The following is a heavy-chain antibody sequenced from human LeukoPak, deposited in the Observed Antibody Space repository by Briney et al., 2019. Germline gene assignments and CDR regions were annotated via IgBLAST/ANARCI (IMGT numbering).Heavy chain of an antibody. CDR2: IYRKHDN. D-gene: IGHD7-27*01. J-gene: IGHJ4*02. CDR1: GFSLSTSGVG. V-gene: IGHV2-5*01. Sequence: SGPTLVNPTQTLTLTCTFSGFSLSTSGVGVGWIRQPSVKALAWLALIYRKHDNRYSPTLKSRLTITKDTSKNQVVLTMTNMDPVDTDTYSCAPRIWGAPGGYWGQGTLVTVSS. CDR3: APRIWGAPGGY.